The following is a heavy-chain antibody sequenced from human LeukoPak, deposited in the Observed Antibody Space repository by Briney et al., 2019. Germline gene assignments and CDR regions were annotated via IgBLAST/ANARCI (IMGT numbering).Heavy chain of an antibody. V-gene: IGHV3-74*01. CDR2: ISPDGSQT. CDR1: GFTFSTSW. J-gene: IGHJ3*02. Sequence: GGSLRLSCAASGFTFSTSWMYWVRQASGKGLLWISRISPDGSQTRNVDSVKGRFTISRDNAKNTLYLQMNSLRAEDTAVYYCASYNWGSAFDMWGQGTMVTVSS. D-gene: IGHD1-1*01. CDR3: ASYNWGSAFDM.